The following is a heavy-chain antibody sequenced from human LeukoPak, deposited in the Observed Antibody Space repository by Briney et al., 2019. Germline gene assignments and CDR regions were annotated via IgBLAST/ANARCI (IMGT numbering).Heavy chain of an antibody. J-gene: IGHJ4*02. CDR2: ISSSGGST. Sequence: GGSLRLSCAASGFTFSDYAMSWVRQAPGKGLEWVSAISSSGGSTYYADSVKGRFTISRDNSRYTLYLQMNSLRAEDTAVYYRAKAVAGRFDYWGQGTLATVSS. CDR3: AKAVAGRFDY. D-gene: IGHD6-19*01. V-gene: IGHV3-23*01. CDR1: GFTFSDYA.